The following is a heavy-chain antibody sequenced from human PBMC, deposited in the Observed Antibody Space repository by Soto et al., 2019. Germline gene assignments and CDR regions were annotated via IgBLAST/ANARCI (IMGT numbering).Heavy chain of an antibody. J-gene: IGHJ4*02. Sequence: PGGSLRLSCAASGFTFSSYAMHWVRQAPGKGLEWVAVISYDGSNKYYADSVKGRFTISRDNSKNTLYLQMNSLRAEDTAVYYCARDRLPGVVVAAVFWGQGTLVTVSS. V-gene: IGHV3-30-3*01. D-gene: IGHD2-15*01. CDR3: ARDRLPGVVVAAVF. CDR2: ISYDGSNK. CDR1: GFTFSSYA.